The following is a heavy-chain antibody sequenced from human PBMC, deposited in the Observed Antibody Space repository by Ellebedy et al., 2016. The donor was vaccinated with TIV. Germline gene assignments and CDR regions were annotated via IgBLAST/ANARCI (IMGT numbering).Heavy chain of an antibody. D-gene: IGHD2-15*01. V-gene: IGHV3-23*01. J-gene: IGHJ3*02. CDR3: AKADCSGGSCYAIEAFDI. CDR1: GFTFSSYA. CDR2: ISGSGGST. Sequence: GESLKISCAASGFTFSSYAMSWVRQAPGKGLEWVSAISGSGGSTYYADSVKGRFTISRDNSKHTLYLQMNSLRAEDTAVYYCAKADCSGGSCYAIEAFDIWGQGTMVTVSS.